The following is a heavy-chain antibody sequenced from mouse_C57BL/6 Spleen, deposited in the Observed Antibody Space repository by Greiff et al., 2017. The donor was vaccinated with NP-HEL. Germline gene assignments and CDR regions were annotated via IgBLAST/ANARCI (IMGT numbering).Heavy chain of an antibody. V-gene: IGHV1-47*01. CDR3: AVTTVVGHFAY. CDR1: GYTFTTYS. J-gene: IGHJ3*01. D-gene: IGHD1-1*01. Sequence: VKLQQSGAELVKPGASVKMSCKASGYTFTTYSIEWMKQNHGKSLEWIGNFHPYNDDTKYNEKFKGKATLTVEKSSSTAYMELSRLTSDDSAVYYCAVTTVVGHFAYWGKGTMVTVSA. CDR2: FHPYNDDT.